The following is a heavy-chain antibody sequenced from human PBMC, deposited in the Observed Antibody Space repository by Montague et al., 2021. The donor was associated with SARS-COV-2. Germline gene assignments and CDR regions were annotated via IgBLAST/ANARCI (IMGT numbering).Heavy chain of an antibody. CDR2: IYPGDSDT. J-gene: IGHJ3*02. D-gene: IGHD3-22*01. CDR1: GYSFTSYW. CDR3: ARVTDYYYDTSGYWDAFDI. Sequence: QSGAEVKEPGESLKISCKGSGYSFTSYWIGWVHQMPGKGLEWMGIIYPGDSDTRYSPSFQGQVTISADKSTSTAYLQWSSLKASDTAIYYCARVTDYYYDTSGYWDAFDIWGQGTMVTVSS. V-gene: IGHV5-51*07.